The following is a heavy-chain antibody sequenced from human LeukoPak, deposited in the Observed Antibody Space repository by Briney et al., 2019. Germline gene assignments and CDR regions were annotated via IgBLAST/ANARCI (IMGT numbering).Heavy chain of an antibody. Sequence: SVKVSCKASGGTFSSYAISWVRQAPGQGLEWMGGIIPIFGTANYAQKFQGRVTITTDESTSTAYMELSSLRSEDTAVYYCAKPTDVDSSGYYYFDYWGQGTLVTVSS. CDR2: IIPIFGTA. CDR3: AKPTDVDSSGYYYFDY. V-gene: IGHV1-69*05. J-gene: IGHJ4*02. CDR1: GGTFSSYA. D-gene: IGHD3-22*01.